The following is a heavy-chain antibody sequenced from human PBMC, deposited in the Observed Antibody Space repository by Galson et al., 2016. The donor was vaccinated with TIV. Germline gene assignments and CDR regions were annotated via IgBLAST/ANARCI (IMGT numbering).Heavy chain of an antibody. CDR3: ARVSDYYDSGSYYNVLGY. CDR2: IIPIFAIA. D-gene: IGHD3-10*01. Sequence: SVKVSCKASGGTFSSYGISWVRQAPGQGLEWMGGIIPIFAIAKYAQKFQGRVTITAGESTSTAYMELSSLRSEDTAVYYCARVSDYYDSGSYYNVLGYWGQGTLVTVSS. V-gene: IGHV1-69*13. CDR1: GGTFSSYG. J-gene: IGHJ4*02.